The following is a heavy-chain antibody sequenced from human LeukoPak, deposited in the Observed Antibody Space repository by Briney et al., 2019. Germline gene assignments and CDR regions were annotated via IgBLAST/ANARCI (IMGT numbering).Heavy chain of an antibody. CDR3: ARQNTPMDSFDY. J-gene: IGHJ4*02. CDR2: IYFTGTT. D-gene: IGHD5-18*01. CDR1: GGSISSYY. V-gene: IGHV4-59*08. Sequence: SETLSLTCTVSGGSISSYYWSWIRQPPGKGLEWIGQIYFTGTTNYNPSLKGAVTISVDTSKTQSSLKLTSVTAADTAVYFCARQNTPMDSFDYWGQGTLVTVSS.